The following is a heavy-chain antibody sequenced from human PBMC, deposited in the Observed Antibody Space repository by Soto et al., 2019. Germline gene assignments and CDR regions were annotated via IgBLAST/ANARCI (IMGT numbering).Heavy chain of an antibody. V-gene: IGHV4-59*01. D-gene: IGHD5-12*01. CDR3: ARGRRWLQGGPFDY. CDR1: GGSISSYY. CDR2: IYYSGST. Sequence: SETLSLTCTVSGGSISSYYCSWIRQPPGKGLEWIGYIYYSGSTNYNPPLKSRVTISVDTSKNQFSLKLSSVTAADTAVYYCARGRRWLQGGPFDYWGQGTLVTVSS. J-gene: IGHJ4*02.